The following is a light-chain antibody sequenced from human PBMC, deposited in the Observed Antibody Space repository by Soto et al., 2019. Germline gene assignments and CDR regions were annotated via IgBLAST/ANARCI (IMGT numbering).Light chain of an antibody. Sequence: IQMTQSPSTLSASVGDRVTITCRASQSISSWLAWYQQKPGKAPKLLIYDASSLESGVPSRFSASGSGTEFTLTISSLQPDDFATYYCQQYNSYLTFGQGTKVDIK. CDR1: QSISSW. V-gene: IGKV1-5*01. J-gene: IGKJ1*01. CDR2: DAS. CDR3: QQYNSYLT.